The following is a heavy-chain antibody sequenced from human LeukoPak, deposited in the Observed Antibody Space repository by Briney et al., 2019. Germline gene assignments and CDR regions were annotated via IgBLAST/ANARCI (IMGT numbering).Heavy chain of an antibody. V-gene: IGHV3-23*01. CDR3: AKSGCSSTSCYSILSGWLDP. D-gene: IGHD2-2*02. CDR1: GFTFSSYA. CDR2: ISGSGGST. J-gene: IGHJ5*02. Sequence: GGSLRLSCEASGFTFSSYAMSWVRQGPGKGLEWVSSISGSGGSTYYVDSVKGRFTISRDNSKNTLYLQTNSLRAEDTAVYYCAKSGCSSTSCYSILSGWLDPWGQGTLVTVSS.